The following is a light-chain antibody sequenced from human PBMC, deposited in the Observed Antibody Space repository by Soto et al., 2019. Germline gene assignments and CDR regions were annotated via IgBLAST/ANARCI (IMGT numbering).Light chain of an antibody. Sequence: EIVMTPSPATRSVSRGASAPLPCRASQSVSSNLAWHQKKTGQDPRILMYDASTRATGISARFSGSGSGTEFTLTISSLQSEDLAVYYCQQYHNWTITFGQGTRVEIK. V-gene: IGKV3-15*01. CDR2: DAS. CDR1: QSVSSN. CDR3: QQYHNWTIT. J-gene: IGKJ5*01.